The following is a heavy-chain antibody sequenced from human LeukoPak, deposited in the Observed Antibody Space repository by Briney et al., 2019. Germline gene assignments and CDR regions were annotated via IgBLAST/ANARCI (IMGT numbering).Heavy chain of an antibody. CDR2: IWYDGSNK. Sequence: GGSLRLSCAASGFTFSSYGMHWVRQAPGKGLEWVAVIWYDGSNKYYADSVKGRFTISRDNSRNTLYLQMNSLTAEDTAVYYWFRNLAARYFYFWGQGILVTGSS. CDR1: GFTFSSYG. V-gene: IGHV3-33*08. CDR3: FRNLAARYFYF. J-gene: IGHJ4*02. D-gene: IGHD6-6*01.